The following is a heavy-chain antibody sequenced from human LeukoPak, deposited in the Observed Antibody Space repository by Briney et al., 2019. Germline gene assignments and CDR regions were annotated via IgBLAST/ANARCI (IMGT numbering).Heavy chain of an antibody. CDR3: ARERRGGYYDILTGYYKH. J-gene: IGHJ4*02. CDR2: IIPILGIA. CDR1: GGTFSSYT. D-gene: IGHD3-9*01. V-gene: IGHV1-69*04. Sequence: SVKVSCKASGGTFSSYTISWVRQAPGQGLEWMGRIIPILGIANYAQKFQGRVTITADKSTSTAYMELSSLRSEDTAVYYCARERRGGYYDILTGYYKHWGQGTLVTVSS.